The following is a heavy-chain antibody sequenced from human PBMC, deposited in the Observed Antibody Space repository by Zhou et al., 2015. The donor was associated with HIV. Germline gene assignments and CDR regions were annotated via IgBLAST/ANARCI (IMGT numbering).Heavy chain of an antibody. CDR2: IIPIFGTA. CDR3: ARDTDSNYYYYGMDV. CDR1: GGTFSSYA. Sequence: QVQLVQSAAEVKKPGSSVKVSCKTSGGTFSSYAISWVRQAPGQGLEWMGGIIPIFGTANYAQKFQGRVTITADESTSTAYMELSSLRSEDTAVYYCARDTDSNYYYYGMDVWGQGTTVTVSS. V-gene: IGHV1-69*01. J-gene: IGHJ6*02. D-gene: IGHD4-11*01.